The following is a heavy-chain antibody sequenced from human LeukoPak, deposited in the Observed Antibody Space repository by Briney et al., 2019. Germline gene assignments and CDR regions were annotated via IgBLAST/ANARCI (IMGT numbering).Heavy chain of an antibody. V-gene: IGHV4-59*12. CDR2: IYSSGST. J-gene: IGHJ4*02. CDR1: GGSISSYY. CDR3: ARYIDY. Sequence: SETLTLTCTVSGGSISSYYWNWIRQSPGKGLEWIAYIYSSGSTKYNPSLKSRVTISVDRSKNQFSLKLSSVTAADTAVYYCARYIDYWGQGTLVTVSS.